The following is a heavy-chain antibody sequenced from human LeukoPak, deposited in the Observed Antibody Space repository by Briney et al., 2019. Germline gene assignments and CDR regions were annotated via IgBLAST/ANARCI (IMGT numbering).Heavy chain of an antibody. V-gene: IGHV1-18*04. J-gene: IGHJ4*02. CDR1: GYSFTGHY. Sequence: ASVKVSCKASGYSFTGHYIHWVRQAPGQGLEWMGWISAYNGNTNYAQKLQGRVTMTTDTSTSTAYMELRSLRSDDTAVYYCARGGLGWFGELLGVDYWGQGTLVTVSS. D-gene: IGHD3-10*01. CDR3: ARGGLGWFGELLGVDY. CDR2: ISAYNGNT.